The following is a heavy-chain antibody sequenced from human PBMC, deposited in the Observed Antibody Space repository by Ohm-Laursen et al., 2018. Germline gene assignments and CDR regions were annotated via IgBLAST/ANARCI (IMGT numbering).Heavy chain of an antibody. Sequence: SSLRLSCSAFGFTFDDYAMHWVQQAPGKGLARVSGLSRNSGSIGYADSVKGRFTISRDNAKNSLYLQMNSLRAEDTALYYCAKDSSGGYHGMHVWGQGTTVTVSS. CDR2: LSRNSGSI. CDR3: AKDSSGGYHGMHV. CDR1: GFTFDDYA. V-gene: IGHV3-9*01. D-gene: IGHD3-10*01. J-gene: IGHJ6*02.